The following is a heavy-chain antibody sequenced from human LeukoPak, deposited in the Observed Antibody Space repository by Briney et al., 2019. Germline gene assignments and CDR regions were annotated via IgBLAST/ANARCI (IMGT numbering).Heavy chain of an antibody. V-gene: IGHV4-59*02. Sequence: SETLSLTCAVSAGLVTNSYWSWIRQPPGKGLEWIGYVHHSGSTIYNPSLKSRTIISKDTSKNVFSLKVNSVTAADTAVYYCARDFAGFGGGIDYRGQGTLVTVSS. CDR1: AGLVTNSY. CDR3: ARDFAGFGGGIDY. J-gene: IGHJ4*02. CDR2: VHHSGST. D-gene: IGHD2-15*01.